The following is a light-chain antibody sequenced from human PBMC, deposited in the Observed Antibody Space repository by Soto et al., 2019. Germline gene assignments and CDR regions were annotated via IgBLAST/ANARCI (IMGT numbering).Light chain of an antibody. CDR2: DAS. V-gene: IGKV3-15*01. J-gene: IGKJ2*01. CDR1: QGVGST. Sequence: ELVLTQSPATLSVSPGERATLSCRASQGVGSTLAWYQQEPGRAPRLLIYDASTRATGIPARFSGAGSGTEFTLTINRLEPDDFVVYYCQQYDTSPYTFGQGTKLEIK. CDR3: QQYDTSPYT.